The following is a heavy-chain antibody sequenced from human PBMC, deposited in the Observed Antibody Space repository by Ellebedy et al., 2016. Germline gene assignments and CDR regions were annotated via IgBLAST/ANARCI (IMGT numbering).Heavy chain of an antibody. D-gene: IGHD3-22*01. V-gene: IGHV4-61*08. CDR1: GGSVINYGAY. J-gene: IGHJ5*02. CDR2: VYYNGNT. Sequence: SETLSLXCSVSGGSVINYGAYWSWLRKSPGRGLEWIGYVYYNGNTKLNPSLKSRVTMSVDISKKQFSLRLSYVTAADTAVYFCARGLYFDSSGYHYWFDPWGQGTLVTVSS. CDR3: ARGLYFDSSGYHYWFDP.